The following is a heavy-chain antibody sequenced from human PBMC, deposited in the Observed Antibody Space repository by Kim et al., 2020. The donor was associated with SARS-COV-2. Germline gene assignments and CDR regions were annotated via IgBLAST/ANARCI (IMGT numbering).Heavy chain of an antibody. CDR1: GYSFTSYW. V-gene: IGHV5-10-1*01. D-gene: IGHD2-15*01. CDR3: ARTTGPGGRPGCSGGSCYGYYYYGMDV. J-gene: IGHJ6*02. Sequence: GESLKISCKGSGYSFTSYWISWVRQMPGKGLEWMGRIDPSDSYTNYSPSFQGHVTISADKSISTAYLQWSSLKASDTAMYYCARTTGPGGRPGCSGGSCYGYYYYGMDVWGQGTTVTVSS. CDR2: IDPSDSYT.